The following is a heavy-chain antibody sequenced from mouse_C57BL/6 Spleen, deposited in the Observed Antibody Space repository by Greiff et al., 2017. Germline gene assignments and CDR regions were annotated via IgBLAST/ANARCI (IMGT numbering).Heavy chain of an antibody. CDR2: IYPGGGYT. Sequence: VQLQQSGAELVRPGPSVKMSCKASGYTFTNYWIGWAKQRPGHGLEWIGDIYPGGGYTNYNEKFKGKATLTADKSSSTAYMQFSSLTSEDSASYYWSRGTLYGSSSAWFAYWGQGTLVTVSA. CDR1: GYTFTNYW. V-gene: IGHV1-63*01. CDR3: SRGTLYGSSSAWFAY. J-gene: IGHJ3*01. D-gene: IGHD1-1*01.